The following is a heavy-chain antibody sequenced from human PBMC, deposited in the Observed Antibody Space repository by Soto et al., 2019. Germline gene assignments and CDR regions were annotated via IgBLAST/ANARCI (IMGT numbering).Heavy chain of an antibody. CDR2: IYYSGST. J-gene: IGHJ6*03. D-gene: IGHD2-15*01. Sequence: SETLSLTCTVSGGSISSYYWSWIRQPPGKGLEWIGYIYYSGSTNYNPSLKSRVTISVDTSKNQFSLKLSSVTAADTAVYYCARHVNCSGGSCYGYYYYYYMDVWGKGTTVTVSS. V-gene: IGHV4-59*08. CDR3: ARHVNCSGGSCYGYYYYYYMDV. CDR1: GGSISSYY.